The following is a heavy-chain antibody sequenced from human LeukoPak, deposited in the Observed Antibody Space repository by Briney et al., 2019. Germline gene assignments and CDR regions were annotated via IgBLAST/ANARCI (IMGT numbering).Heavy chain of an antibody. Sequence: HPGRSLRLSCAASGFTFRSYAMHSVRQAPGKGLEWVAVISYEGSNKYYADFVKGRFTISRDSAKNSLYLQMNSLRAEDTALYYCARAFYGDYVTSYGAFDIWGQGTMVTVSS. CDR3: ARAFYGDYVTSYGAFDI. D-gene: IGHD4-17*01. CDR1: GFTFRSYA. V-gene: IGHV3-30*04. J-gene: IGHJ3*02. CDR2: ISYEGSNK.